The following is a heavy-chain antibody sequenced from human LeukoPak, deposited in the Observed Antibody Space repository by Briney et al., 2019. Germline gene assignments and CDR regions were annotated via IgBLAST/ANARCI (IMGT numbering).Heavy chain of an antibody. CDR2: IYNGEAT. CDR3: VRLVGVPPAVDN. V-gene: IGHV4-39*01. D-gene: IGHD2-2*01. J-gene: IGHJ4*02. CDR1: GGSVSTIAYY. Sequence: PSETLSLTCTVSGGSVSTIAYYWGWIRQPPGKGLEYLGYIYNGEATYYNPSLKSRVTISVDTSKNQFSLRLTSVTAAGTAVYYCVRLVGVPPAVDNWGQGTLVTVSS.